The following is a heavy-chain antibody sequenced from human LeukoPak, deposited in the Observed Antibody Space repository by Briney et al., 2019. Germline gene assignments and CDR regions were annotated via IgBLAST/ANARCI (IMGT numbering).Heavy chain of an antibody. Sequence: PSETLSLTCTVSGGSISSYYWSWIRQPAGKGLEWIGRIYTSGSTNYNPSLKSRVTMSVDTSKNQFSLKLSSVTAADTAVYYCARDTVKQWLGMYYYYYGMDVWGQGTTVTVSS. J-gene: IGHJ6*02. CDR3: ARDTVKQWLGMYYYYYGMDV. D-gene: IGHD6-19*01. CDR1: GGSISSYY. CDR2: IYTSGST. V-gene: IGHV4-4*07.